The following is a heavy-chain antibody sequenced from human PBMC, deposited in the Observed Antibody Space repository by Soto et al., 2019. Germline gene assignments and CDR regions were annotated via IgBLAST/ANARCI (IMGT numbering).Heavy chain of an antibody. V-gene: IGHV2-5*02. D-gene: IGHD2-21*02. CDR1: GFSLATSGVG. J-gene: IGHJ4*02. CDR3: AHSLQVTVTTYYFDS. CDR2: LYWGDDK. Sequence: QITLKESGPTLVKPTQTLTLTCSFSGFSLATSGVGVGWFRQPPGKALEWLALLYWGDDKRYRPSLKNRLTVTKDTSKNSMVLTMTNVDPADTATYYCAHSLQVTVTTYYFDSWGQGTLVTVSS.